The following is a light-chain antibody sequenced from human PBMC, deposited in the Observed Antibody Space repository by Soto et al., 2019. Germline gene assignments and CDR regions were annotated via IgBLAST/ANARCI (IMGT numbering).Light chain of an antibody. Sequence: DIQVTQSPSTLSASVGDRVTITCRASQSISVWLAWYQQKAGKAPNLLIYKASRLESGVPSRFSGSGSETEFTLTISSLQPDDFATYYCQQYNSYSPAFGQGTKVDIK. V-gene: IGKV1-5*03. CDR1: QSISVW. J-gene: IGKJ1*01. CDR3: QQYNSYSPA. CDR2: KAS.